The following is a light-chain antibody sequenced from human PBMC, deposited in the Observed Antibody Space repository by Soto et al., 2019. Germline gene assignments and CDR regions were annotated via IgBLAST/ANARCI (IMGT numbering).Light chain of an antibody. CDR2: DVS. Sequence: QSVLTQPASVSGSPGQSITISCTGTSSDVGGYNYVSWYQQHPGKAPELMIYDVSNRPSGVSNRFSGSKSASTASLTISGLQAEDEADYYCSSHTSSSTSYVFGTGTKVTVL. CDR3: SSHTSSSTSYV. V-gene: IGLV2-14*01. J-gene: IGLJ1*01. CDR1: SSDVGGYNY.